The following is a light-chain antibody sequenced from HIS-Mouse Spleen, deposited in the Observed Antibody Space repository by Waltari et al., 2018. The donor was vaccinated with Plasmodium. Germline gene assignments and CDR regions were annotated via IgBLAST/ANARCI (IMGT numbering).Light chain of an antibody. V-gene: IGLV3-27*01. J-gene: IGLJ3*02. CDR2: KDS. CDR1: VLAKKY. Sequence: SYELTQPSSVSVSPGQTARITCSGDVLAKKYARWFQQKPGQAPVRVIYKDSERPPGIPERVAGSSSGSTVTLTISGAQVEDEADYYCYSAADNNRFGGGTKLTVL. CDR3: YSAADNNR.